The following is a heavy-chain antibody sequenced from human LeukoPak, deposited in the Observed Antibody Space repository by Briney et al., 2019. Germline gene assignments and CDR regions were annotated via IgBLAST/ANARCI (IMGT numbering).Heavy chain of an antibody. J-gene: IGHJ4*02. Sequence: SGGSLRLSCAASGFTFSSYSMNWVRQAPGKGLEWVSSISSSSSYIYYADSVKGRFTISRDNAKNSLYLQMNSLRAEDTAVYYCARDSGLSYAGNYGGYWGQGTLVTVSS. V-gene: IGHV3-21*01. D-gene: IGHD4-23*01. CDR2: ISSSSSYI. CDR1: GFTFSSYS. CDR3: ARDSGLSYAGNYGGY.